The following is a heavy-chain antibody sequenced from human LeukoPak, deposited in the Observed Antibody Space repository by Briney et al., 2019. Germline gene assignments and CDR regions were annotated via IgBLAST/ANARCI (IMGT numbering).Heavy chain of an antibody. CDR2: IYYSGST. CDR1: GGSIGSYY. D-gene: IGHD4-11*01. J-gene: IGHJ4*02. V-gene: IGHV4-59*01. Sequence: SETLSLTCTVSGGSIGSYYWSWIRQPPGKGLEWIGYIYYSGSTNYNPSLKSRVTISVDTSKNQFSLKLSSVTAADTAVYYCARGIYSNVYFDYWGQGTLVTVSS. CDR3: ARGIYSNVYFDY.